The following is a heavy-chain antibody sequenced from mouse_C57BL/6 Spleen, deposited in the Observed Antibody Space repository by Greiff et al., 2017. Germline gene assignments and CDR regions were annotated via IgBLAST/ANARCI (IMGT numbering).Heavy chain of an antibody. D-gene: IGHD4-1*01. CDR2: IDPSDSYT. V-gene: IGHV1-59*01. CDR3: ARKELGLFDY. Sequence: VQLQQPGAELVRPGTSVKLFCKASGYTFTSYWMHWVRQRPGQGLGWIGVIDPSDSYTNYNQKFKGKATLTVDISSSTSYMQLSSLTSEDSAVYYWARKELGLFDYWGQGTTLTVSA. CDR1: GYTFTSYW. J-gene: IGHJ2*01.